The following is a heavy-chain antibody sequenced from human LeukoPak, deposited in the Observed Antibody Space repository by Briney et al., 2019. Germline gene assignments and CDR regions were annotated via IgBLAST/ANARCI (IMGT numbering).Heavy chain of an antibody. Sequence: GGSLRLSCAASGFTFSSYWMSWVRQAPGKGLEWVANIKQDGSEKYYVDSVKGRFTISGDNAKNSLYLQMNSLRAEDTAVYYCARDRSSGWYYYYYYMDVWGKGTTVTISS. CDR1: GFTFSSYW. CDR3: ARDRSSGWYYYYYYMDV. D-gene: IGHD6-19*01. V-gene: IGHV3-7*01. J-gene: IGHJ6*03. CDR2: IKQDGSEK.